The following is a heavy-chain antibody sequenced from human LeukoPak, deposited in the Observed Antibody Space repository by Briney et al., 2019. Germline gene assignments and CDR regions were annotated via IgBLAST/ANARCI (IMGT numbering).Heavy chain of an antibody. J-gene: IGHJ4*02. CDR2: ISGSGGST. Sequence: PGGSLRLSCAASGFTFSSYAMSWVRQAPGKGLEWVSAISGSGGSTYYADSVKGRFTISRDNSKNTLYLQMNSLRAEDTAVYYCAKDPSDSRSYFDWLVYFDYWGQGTLVTVSS. D-gene: IGHD3-9*01. V-gene: IGHV3-23*01. CDR3: AKDPSDSRSYFDWLVYFDY. CDR1: GFTFSSYA.